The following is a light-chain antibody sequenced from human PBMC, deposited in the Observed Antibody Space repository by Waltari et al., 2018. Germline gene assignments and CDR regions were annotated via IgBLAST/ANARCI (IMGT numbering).Light chain of an antibody. CDR3: QSYDSSLRAVV. CDR1: RSTIETPYF. V-gene: IGLV1-40*01. CDR2: AND. Sequence: QSVLTQPPSVSAAPGQRVTISCTGGRSTIETPYFVHWYQQPPGTAPKLLISANDSRPSGVPDRFSGSKSGTSASLAITGLQAEDEADYYCQSYDSSLRAVVFGGGTKLTVL. J-gene: IGLJ3*02.